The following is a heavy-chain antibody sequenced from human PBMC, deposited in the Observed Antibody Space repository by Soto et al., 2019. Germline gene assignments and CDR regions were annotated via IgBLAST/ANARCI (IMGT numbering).Heavy chain of an antibody. CDR2: ISYDGSNK. CDR1: GFTFSSYA. Sequence: QVQLVESGGGVVQPGRSLRLSCAASGFTFSSYAMHWVRQAPGKGLEWVAVISYDGSNKYYADSVKDRFTISRDNSKNTLYLQMNSLRAEDTAVYYCARDGWELLHYYFDYWGQGTLVTVSS. CDR3: ARDGWELLHYYFDY. J-gene: IGHJ4*02. V-gene: IGHV3-30-3*01. D-gene: IGHD1-26*01.